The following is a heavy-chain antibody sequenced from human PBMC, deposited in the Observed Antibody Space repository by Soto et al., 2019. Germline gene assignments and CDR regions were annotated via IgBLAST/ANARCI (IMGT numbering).Heavy chain of an antibody. CDR1: GYTFTSYG. J-gene: IGHJ6*04. CDR2: ISAYNGNT. Sequence: QVQLVQSGAEVKKPGASVKVSCKASGYTFTSYGISWVRQAPGQGLEWMGWISAYNGNTNYAQKLQGRVTMTTDTSTSTAYMELRSLRSDDTAVYYCARDLGQQQLVRPNYYYYGRDVWGKGTTVTVSS. D-gene: IGHD6-13*01. V-gene: IGHV1-18*01. CDR3: ARDLGQQQLVRPNYYYYGRDV.